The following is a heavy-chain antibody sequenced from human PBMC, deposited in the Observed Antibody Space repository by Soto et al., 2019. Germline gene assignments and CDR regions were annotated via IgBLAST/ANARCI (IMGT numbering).Heavy chain of an antibody. Sequence: LRLSCAASGFTFSSYSMNWVRQAPGKGLEWVSSISSSSSYIYYADSVKGRFTISRDNAKNSLYLQMNSLRAEDTAVYYCARVSDSSGWPFDYWGQGTLVTVSS. V-gene: IGHV3-21*01. J-gene: IGHJ4*02. CDR1: GFTFSSYS. CDR2: ISSSSSYI. D-gene: IGHD6-19*01. CDR3: ARVSDSSGWPFDY.